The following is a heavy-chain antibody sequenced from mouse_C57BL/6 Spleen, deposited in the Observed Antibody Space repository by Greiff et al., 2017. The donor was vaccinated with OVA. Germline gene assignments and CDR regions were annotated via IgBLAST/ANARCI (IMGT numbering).Heavy chain of an antibody. V-gene: IGHV7-3*01. CDR3: ARYYYGSSWYFDV. J-gene: IGHJ1*03. Sequence: EVQGVESGGGLVQPGGSLSLSCAASGFTFTDYYMSWVRQPPGKALEWLGFIRNKANGYTTEYSASVKGRFTISRDNSQSILYLQMNALRAEDSATYYGARYYYGSSWYFDVWGTGTTVTVSS. D-gene: IGHD1-1*01. CDR1: GFTFTDYY. CDR2: IRNKANGYTT.